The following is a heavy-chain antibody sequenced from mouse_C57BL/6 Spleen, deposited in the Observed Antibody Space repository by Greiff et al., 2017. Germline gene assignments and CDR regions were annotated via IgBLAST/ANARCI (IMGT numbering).Heavy chain of an antibody. Sequence: VQLQQPGAGLVKPGASVKVSCKASGYTFTSYWMPWVKQSPGQGLEWIGRIHPSDGGTNYNQNIKGKSTMTVDNSSSTAYMQLSSLTSEDSAVYYCARQGRCYAMDYWGQGTSVTVSS. CDR2: IHPSDGGT. CDR1: GYTFTSYW. D-gene: IGHD3-2*01. CDR3: ARQGRCYAMDY. V-gene: IGHV1-74*01. J-gene: IGHJ4*01.